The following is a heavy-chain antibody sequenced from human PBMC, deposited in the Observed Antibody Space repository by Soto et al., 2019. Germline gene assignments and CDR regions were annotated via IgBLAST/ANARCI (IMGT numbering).Heavy chain of an antibody. CDR2: IYYSGST. D-gene: IGHD1-26*01. Sequence: QLQLQESGPGLVKPSETLSLTCTVSGGSISSSSYYWGWIRQPPGKGLEWIGRIYYSGSTYYNPSLKSRVTIYVDTSKSQFSLKLSSVTAADKAVYYCARGTVGTTLQEPDYFDYWGQGTLVNVSS. CDR3: ARGTVGTTLQEPDYFDY. J-gene: IGHJ4*02. V-gene: IGHV4-39*02. CDR1: GGSISSSSYY.